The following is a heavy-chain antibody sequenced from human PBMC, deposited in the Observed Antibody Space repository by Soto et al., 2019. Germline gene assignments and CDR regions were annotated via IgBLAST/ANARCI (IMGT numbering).Heavy chain of an antibody. V-gene: IGHV4-4*02. D-gene: IGHD6-19*01. CDR3: ARGRGRYSSGWSWFDP. Sequence: SETLSLTCGVSGGTIRSPDWWTWVRQPPGKGLGWIGEIFQSGSTNYTPSLESRVTISVDKSKNQFSLTLTSVTAADTAVYFCARGRGRYSSGWSWFDPWGQGILVTVSS. J-gene: IGHJ5*02. CDR1: GGTIRSPDW. CDR2: IFQSGST.